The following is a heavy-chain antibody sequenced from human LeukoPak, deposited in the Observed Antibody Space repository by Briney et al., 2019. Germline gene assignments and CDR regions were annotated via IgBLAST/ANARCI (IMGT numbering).Heavy chain of an antibody. CDR1: GGSISSSTYY. D-gene: IGHD1-26*01. Sequence: SETLSLTCSVSGGSISSSTYYWGWVRQPPGKGLDWIGSIYYSGSTYYNPSLRSRVSLSVDTSKNQFSLKLSSVTAADTAMYYCARHVGAGSYFDYWGQGTLVTVSS. J-gene: IGHJ4*02. V-gene: IGHV4-39*01. CDR3: ARHVGAGSYFDY. CDR2: IYYSGST.